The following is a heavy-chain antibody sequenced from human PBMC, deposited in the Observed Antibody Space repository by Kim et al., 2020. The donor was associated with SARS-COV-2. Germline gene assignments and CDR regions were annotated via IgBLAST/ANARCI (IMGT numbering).Heavy chain of an antibody. J-gene: IGHJ4*02. CDR3: ARDQSPTGELGVDY. V-gene: IGHV1-18*01. D-gene: IGHD7-27*01. Sequence: ASVKVSCKASGYTFTSYGISWVRQAPGQGLEWMGWISAYNGNTNYAQKLQGRVTMTTDTSTSTAYMELRSLRSDDTAVYYCARDQSPTGELGVDYWGQGTLVTVSS. CDR2: ISAYNGNT. CDR1: GYTFTSYG.